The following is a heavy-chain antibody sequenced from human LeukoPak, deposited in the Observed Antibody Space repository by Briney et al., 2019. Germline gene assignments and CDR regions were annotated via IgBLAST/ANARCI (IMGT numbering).Heavy chain of an antibody. Sequence: SETLSLTCTVSGGSISSYYWSWIRQPPGKGLGWIGYIYHSGSTYYNPSLKSRVTISVDRSKNQFSLKLSSVTAADTAVYYCAGDGGSYTGIGYWGQGTLVTVSS. CDR3: AGDGGSYTGIGY. D-gene: IGHD1-26*01. CDR1: GGSISSYY. V-gene: IGHV4-59*12. CDR2: IYHSGST. J-gene: IGHJ4*02.